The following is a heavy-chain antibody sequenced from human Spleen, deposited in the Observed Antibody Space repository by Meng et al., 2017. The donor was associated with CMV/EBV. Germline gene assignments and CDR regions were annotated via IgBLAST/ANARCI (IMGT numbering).Heavy chain of an antibody. CDR3: ARGNYDFWSGYYSPYYYGMDV. J-gene: IGHJ6*02. CDR1: GGSISRSNYH. CDR2: IYYSGGT. V-gene: IGHV4-39*07. D-gene: IGHD3-3*01. Sequence: SETLSLTCTVSGGSISRSNYHWVWVRQPPGKGLEWIGTIYYSGGTYYNPSLKSPVTISVDTSKNQFSLKLSSVTAADTAVYYCARGNYDFWSGYYSPYYYGMDVWGQGTAVTVSS.